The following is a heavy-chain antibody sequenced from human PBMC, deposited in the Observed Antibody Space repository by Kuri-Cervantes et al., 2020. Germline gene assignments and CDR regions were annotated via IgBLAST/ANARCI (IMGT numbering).Heavy chain of an antibody. J-gene: IGHJ6*02. Sequence: GESLKISCAASGFTFSSYAMHWVRQAPGKGLEWVAVISYDGSNKYYADSVKGRFTISRDNSKNTLYLQMNSLRAEDTAVYYCAREETDSSSWYYYYYGMDVWGQGTTVT. CDR1: GFTFSSYA. D-gene: IGHD6-13*01. CDR2: ISYDGSNK. V-gene: IGHV3-30-3*01. CDR3: AREETDSSSWYYYYYGMDV.